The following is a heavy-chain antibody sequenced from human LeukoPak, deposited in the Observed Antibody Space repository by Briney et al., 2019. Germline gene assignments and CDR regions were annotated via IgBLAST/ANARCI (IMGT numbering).Heavy chain of an antibody. J-gene: IGHJ4*02. CDR1: GGSISSYY. V-gene: IGHV4-59*01. CDR2: IYYSGST. Sequence: SESLSLTCTVSGGSISSYYWSWIRQPPGKGLEWIGYIYYSGSTNYNPSLKSRVTISVDTSKNQFSLKLSSVTAADTAVYYCARGGGDTAMVTFYFDYWGQGTLVTVSS. CDR3: ARGGGDTAMVTFYFDY. D-gene: IGHD5-18*01.